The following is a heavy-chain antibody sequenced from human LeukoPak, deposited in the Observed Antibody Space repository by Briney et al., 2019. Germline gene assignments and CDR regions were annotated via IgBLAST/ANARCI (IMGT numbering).Heavy chain of an antibody. CDR1: GFTFSSYD. Sequence: PGGSLRLSCAASGFTFSSYDMSWVRQAPGKGLEWVSAISGSGGSTYYADAVKGRFTTSRDNSKSTLYLQMNSLRAEDTAVYYCAKDRHAPGRYCSSTTCFPFDLWGQGTLVTVSS. CDR3: AKDRHAPGRYCSSTTCFPFDL. CDR2: ISGSGGST. V-gene: IGHV3-23*01. D-gene: IGHD2-2*01. J-gene: IGHJ4*02.